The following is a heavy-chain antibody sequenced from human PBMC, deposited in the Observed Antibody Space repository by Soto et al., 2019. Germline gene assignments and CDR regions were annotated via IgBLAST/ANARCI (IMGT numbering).Heavy chain of an antibody. CDR2: ISYDGSDK. J-gene: IGHJ4*02. D-gene: IGHD3-16*02. CDR1: GFTFSSYA. CDR3: AKALGALSPESYDY. Sequence: QVQLVESGGGVVQPGRSLRLSCAASGFTFSSYAMHWVRQAPGKGLEWVAVISYDGSDKYYADSVKGRFTISRDNSKNTLTLKMTSLRADDTAVYYCAKALGALSPESYDYWGQGTLITVSS. V-gene: IGHV3-30*18.